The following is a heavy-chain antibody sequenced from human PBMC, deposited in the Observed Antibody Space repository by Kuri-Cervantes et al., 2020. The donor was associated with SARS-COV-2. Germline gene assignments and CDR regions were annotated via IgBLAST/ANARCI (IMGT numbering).Heavy chain of an antibody. V-gene: IGHV4-39*07. CDR3: ARTSPPNYGMDV. CDR2: IYYSGST. Sequence: SETLSLTCTVSGGSISSSSYYWGWIRQPPGKGLEWIGSIYYSGSTYYNPSLKSRVTISVDTSKNQFSLKLSSVTAADTAVYYYARTSPPNYGMDVWGQGTTVTVSS. J-gene: IGHJ6*02. CDR1: GGSISSSSYY.